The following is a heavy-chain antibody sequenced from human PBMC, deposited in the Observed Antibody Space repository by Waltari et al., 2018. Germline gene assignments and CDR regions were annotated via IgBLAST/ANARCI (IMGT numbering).Heavy chain of an antibody. V-gene: IGHV4-39*01. CDR1: GGSISRSSYY. CDR3: ARHWKKSGYRFDP. CDR2: MYYSGGT. J-gene: IGHJ5*02. D-gene: IGHD5-12*01. Sequence: QLQLQESGPGLVKPSETLSLTCTVSGGSISRSSYYWGWIRQSPGKGLGWIGSMYYSGGTDYNPTLKSRVTLSGDTSKNQFSLKLGSVTAADTAVYYCARHWKKSGYRFDPWGQGTLVTVSS.